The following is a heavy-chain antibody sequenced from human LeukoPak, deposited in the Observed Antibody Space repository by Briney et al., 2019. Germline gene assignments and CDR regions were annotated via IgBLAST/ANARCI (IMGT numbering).Heavy chain of an antibody. Sequence: SETLSLTCTVSGGSISSGGYHWSWIRQHPGKGLEWIGYIYYSGSTYYNPSLKSRVTISVDTSKNQFSLKLSSVTAADTAVYYCARGLRLRWFDYWGQGTLVTVSS. J-gene: IGHJ4*02. CDR3: ARGLRLRWFDY. D-gene: IGHD5-12*01. V-gene: IGHV4-31*03. CDR1: GGSISSGGYH. CDR2: IYYSGST.